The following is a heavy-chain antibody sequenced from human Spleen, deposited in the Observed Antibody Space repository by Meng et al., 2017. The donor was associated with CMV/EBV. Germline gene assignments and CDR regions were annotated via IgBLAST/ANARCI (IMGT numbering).Heavy chain of an antibody. CDR1: GFTFSSYW. CDR3: ARARVGTAAAPPYYYGMDV. Sequence: GESLKISCAASGFTFSSYWMSWVRQAPGKGLEWVSSISSSSSYIYYADSVKGRFTISRDNAKNSLYLQMNSLRAEDTAVYYCARARVGTAAAPPYYYGMDVWGQGTTVTVSS. J-gene: IGHJ6*02. CDR2: ISSSSSYI. D-gene: IGHD6-13*01. V-gene: IGHV3-21*01.